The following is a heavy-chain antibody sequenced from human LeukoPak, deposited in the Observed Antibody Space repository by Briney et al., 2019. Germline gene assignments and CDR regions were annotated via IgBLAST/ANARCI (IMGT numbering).Heavy chain of an antibody. CDR1: GFTFSNTW. CDR3: TTDYPNSGYETFDY. V-gene: IGHV3-15*01. D-gene: IGHD5-12*01. J-gene: IGHJ4*02. Sequence: KSGGSLRLSCAASGFTFSNTWMSWVRQAPGKGLEWVGRIKSKTDGGTTDYAAPVKGRFTISRDDSKNTLYLQMNSLKTEDTAVYYCTTDYPNSGYETFDYWGQGTLVTVSS. CDR2: IKSKTDGGTT.